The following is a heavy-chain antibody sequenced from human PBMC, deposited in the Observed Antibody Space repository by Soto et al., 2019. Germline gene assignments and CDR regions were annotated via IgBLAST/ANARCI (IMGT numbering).Heavy chain of an antibody. CDR3: AISPPGSDYDSSGYYYSYFQH. CDR1: GYTFTSYG. V-gene: IGHV1-18*01. D-gene: IGHD3-22*01. J-gene: IGHJ1*01. CDR2: ISAYNGNT. Sequence: ASVKVSCKASGYTFTSYGISWVRQAPGQGLEWMGWISAYNGNTNYAQKLQGRVTMTTDTSTSTAYMELRSLRSDDTAVYYCAISPPGSDYDSSGYYYSYFQHWGQGTLVTFSS.